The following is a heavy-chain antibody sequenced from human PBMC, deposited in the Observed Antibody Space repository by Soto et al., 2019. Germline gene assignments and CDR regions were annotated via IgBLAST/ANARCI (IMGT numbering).Heavy chain of an antibody. CDR3: PRDQRDDYDDELGY. D-gene: IGHD4-17*01. V-gene: IGHV1-69*02. CDR1: GGTFSSYT. Sequence: QVPLVQSGAEVKKPGSSVKVSCKASGGTFSSYTISWVRQATGQGREWMGRIIPILGIANYAQKFQGRVTITADNSTITAYMELSSLRSEDTAVYSCPRDQRDDYDDELGYWGQGNLFTVSS. CDR2: IIPILGIA. J-gene: IGHJ4*02.